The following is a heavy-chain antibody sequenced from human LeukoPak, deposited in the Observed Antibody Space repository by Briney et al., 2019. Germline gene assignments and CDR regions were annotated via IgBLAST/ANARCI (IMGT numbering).Heavy chain of an antibody. D-gene: IGHD6-13*01. V-gene: IGHV4-34*01. J-gene: IGHJ5*02. Sequence: PSETLSLTCAVYGGSFSGYYWSWIRQPPGKGLEWVGEINHSGSTNYNPSLKSRVTISVDTSKNQFSLKLSSVTAADTAVYYCARGEQLVTTPAGFDPWGQGTLVTVSS. CDR2: INHSGST. CDR3: ARGEQLVTTPAGFDP. CDR1: GGSFSGYY.